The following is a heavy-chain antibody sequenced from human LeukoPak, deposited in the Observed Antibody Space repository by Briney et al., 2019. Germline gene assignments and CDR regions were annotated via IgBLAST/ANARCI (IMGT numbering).Heavy chain of an antibody. Sequence: PGGSLRLSCASSGFTFSSYSMNWVRQAPGKELEWVSSISSSSSYIYYADSVKGRFTISRDNAKNSLYLQMNSLRAEDTAVYYCARDRTGFGYSAFDIWGQGTMVTVSP. CDR3: ARDRTGFGYSAFDI. J-gene: IGHJ3*02. CDR1: GFTFSSYS. D-gene: IGHD3-22*01. V-gene: IGHV3-21*01. CDR2: ISSSSSYI.